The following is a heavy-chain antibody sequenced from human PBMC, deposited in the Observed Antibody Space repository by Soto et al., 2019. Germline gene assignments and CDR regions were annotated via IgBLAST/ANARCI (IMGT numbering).Heavy chain of an antibody. Sequence: QITLKESGPTLVKPTQTLTLTCTFSGFSLTTDRVGVGWIRQPPGEALEWLAVIYWDDSKTYRPSLESRLTITKATSKTQVALTMTTVDSLDTATYYCAHAYGGRSLYWGQGTLVTVSS. CDR1: GFSLTTDRVG. J-gene: IGHJ4*02. V-gene: IGHV2-5*02. D-gene: IGHD1-26*01. CDR3: AHAYGGRSLY. CDR2: IYWDDSK.